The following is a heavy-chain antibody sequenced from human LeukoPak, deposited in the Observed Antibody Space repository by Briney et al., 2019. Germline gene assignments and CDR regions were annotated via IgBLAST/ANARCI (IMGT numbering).Heavy chain of an antibody. CDR2: INHSGNT. CDR3: ASPLWFGELSPPDAFDI. J-gene: IGHJ3*02. D-gene: IGHD3-10*01. Sequence: KDSETLSLTCAVYGGSFSGHYWSWIRQPPGKGLEWIGEINHSGNTNYNPSLKSRVTISVDTSKNQFSLKLSSVTAADTAVYYCASPLWFGELSPPDAFDIWGQGTMVTVSS. V-gene: IGHV4-34*01. CDR1: GGSFSGHY.